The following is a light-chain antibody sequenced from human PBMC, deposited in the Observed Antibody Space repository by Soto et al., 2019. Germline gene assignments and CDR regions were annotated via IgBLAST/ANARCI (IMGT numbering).Light chain of an antibody. Sequence: EIVMTQSPATLSVSPGDRATLSCRASQSVDNDLAWYQQKPGQPPGLLIYDASTRATGIPARFSGSQSGTEFTLTTSSLLSEDFAVYSCQQYNNWPLTFGGGIKVEIK. V-gene: IGKV3D-15*01. J-gene: IGKJ4*01. CDR3: QQYNNWPLT. CDR2: DAS. CDR1: QSVDND.